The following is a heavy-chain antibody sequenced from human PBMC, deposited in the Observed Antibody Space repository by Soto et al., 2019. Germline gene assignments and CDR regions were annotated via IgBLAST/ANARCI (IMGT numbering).Heavy chain of an antibody. D-gene: IGHD5-12*01. J-gene: IGHJ5*02. CDR1: GFTFSNAW. CDR3: TTDASGYDFQSPLYR. Sequence: GGSLRLSCAASGFTFSNAWMNWVRQAPGKGLEWVGRIKSKTDGGTTDYAAPVKGRFTISRDDSKNTLYLQMNSLKTEDTAVYYCTTDASGYDFQSPLYRWGQGTLVTVSS. V-gene: IGHV3-15*07. CDR2: IKSKTDGGTT.